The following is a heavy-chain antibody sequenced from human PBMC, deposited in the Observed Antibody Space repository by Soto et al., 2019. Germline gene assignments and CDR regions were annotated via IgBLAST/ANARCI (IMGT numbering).Heavy chain of an antibody. J-gene: IGHJ6*03. CDR3: ARGFYSNFYYYYYMDV. D-gene: IGHD4-4*01. V-gene: IGHV3-21*01. Sequence: PGGSLRLSCAASGFTFSSYSMNWVRQAPGKGLEWVSSISSSSSYIYYADSVKGRFTISRDNAKNSLYLQMNSLRAEDTAVYYCARGFYSNFYYYYYMDVWGKGTTVTVSS. CDR1: GFTFSSYS. CDR2: ISSSSSYI.